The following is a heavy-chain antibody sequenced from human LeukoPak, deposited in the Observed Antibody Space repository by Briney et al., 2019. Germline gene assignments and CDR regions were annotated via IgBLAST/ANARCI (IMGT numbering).Heavy chain of an antibody. D-gene: IGHD3-22*01. CDR1: GFTFSNYW. Sequence: GGSLRLSCAASGFTFSNYWMSWVRQAPGKGLEWVANIKQDGSEKYYVGSVKGRFTISRDNAKNSLSLQMNSLRVEDTAVFYCARGQNYYDSSGPATYYFVYWGQGTLVTVSS. CDR2: IKQDGSEK. J-gene: IGHJ4*02. V-gene: IGHV3-7*03. CDR3: ARGQNYYDSSGPATYYFVY.